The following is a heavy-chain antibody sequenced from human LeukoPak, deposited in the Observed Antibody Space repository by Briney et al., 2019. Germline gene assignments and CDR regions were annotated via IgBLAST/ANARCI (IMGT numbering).Heavy chain of an antibody. D-gene: IGHD3-3*01. CDR1: GGSISSSNW. CDR3: ARGKGSGFRGRYSNSHRALDY. V-gene: IGHV4-4*02. J-gene: IGHJ4*02. Sequence: PSETLSLTCAVSGGSISSSNWWSWVRQPPGKGLEWIGEIYHSGSTNYNPSLKSRVTISVDKSKNQFSLKLSSVTAADTAVYYCARGKGSGFRGRYSNSHRALDYWGQGTLVTVSS. CDR2: IYHSGST.